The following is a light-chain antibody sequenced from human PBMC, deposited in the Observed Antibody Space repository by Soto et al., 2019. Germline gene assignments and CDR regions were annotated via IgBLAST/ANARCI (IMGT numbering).Light chain of an antibody. V-gene: IGLV2-8*01. J-gene: IGLJ3*02. CDR3: TSYVGSNIWV. CDR2: EVS. Sequence: QSVRTQPPSASGSPGQSVTISCTGTSSDVGAYKYVSWYQQYPGKAPKLMIYEVSKRPSGVPDRFSGSKSGNTASLTVSGLQAEDEADYYCTSYVGSNIWVFGGGTQLTVL. CDR1: SSDVGAYKY.